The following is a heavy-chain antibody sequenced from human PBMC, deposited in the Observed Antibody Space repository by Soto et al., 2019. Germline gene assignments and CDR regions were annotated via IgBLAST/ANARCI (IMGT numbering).Heavy chain of an antibody. Sequence: QVQLVQSGAEVKRPGSSVNVSCKASGGYFNNRQTLNSYPISWVRQAPGQGLERMGGIIPLFGTTNYAQRVQGRVTITADKSTSTTYTELNNVTSDDSAVYYCAKSGGGEIYYYYYVMDVWGQGTTVTVSS. J-gene: IGHJ6*02. CDR3: AKSGGGEIYYYYYVMDV. CDR1: GGYFNNRQTLNSYP. V-gene: IGHV1-69*06. CDR2: IIPLFGTT. D-gene: IGHD3-16*01.